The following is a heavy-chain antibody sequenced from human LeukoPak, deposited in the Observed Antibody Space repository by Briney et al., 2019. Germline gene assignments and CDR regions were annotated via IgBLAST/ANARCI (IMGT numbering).Heavy chain of an antibody. J-gene: IGHJ3*02. V-gene: IGHV4-39*01. Sequence: SETLSLTCTVSGGLFTSSSHYWGWLRQPPGKGLEWIGSIYFTGSSYYNPSLKSRITMSVDTSKQHFSLKLSSMTAGDTAVYYCARHGGTYSLGAFDIRGQGTMVTVSS. CDR1: GGLFTSSSHY. D-gene: IGHD2/OR15-2a*01. CDR2: IYFTGSS. CDR3: ARHGGTYSLGAFDI.